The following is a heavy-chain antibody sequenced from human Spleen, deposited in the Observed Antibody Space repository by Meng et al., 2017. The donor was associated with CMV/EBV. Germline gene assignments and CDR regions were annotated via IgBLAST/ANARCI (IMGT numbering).Heavy chain of an antibody. CDR3: ARDWRFDP. CDR2: ISSGGGSI. CDR1: GFTFSDYY. Sequence: GESLKISCAASGFTFSDYYMSWIRQAPGKGLEWVSYISSGGGSIYYADSVKGRFTISRDNTKNSLYLQMDSLRAEDTAVYYCARDWRFDPWGQGTLVTVSS. J-gene: IGHJ5*02. V-gene: IGHV3-11*04. D-gene: IGHD3-3*01.